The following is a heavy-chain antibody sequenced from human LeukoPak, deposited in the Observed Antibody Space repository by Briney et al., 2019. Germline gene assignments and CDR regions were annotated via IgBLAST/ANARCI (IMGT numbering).Heavy chain of an antibody. J-gene: IGHJ5*02. CDR1: GYTFTGYY. Sequence: WASVKVSCKASGYTFTGYYMHWVRQAPGEGLEWTGWINPYNGATNYAQKFQGRVTMTRDTSMSTVYMELNSLRSDDTAVYYCARAPYCDFSSCYTGHNWFDPWGQGTLVTVSS. V-gene: IGHV1-2*02. D-gene: IGHD2-2*02. CDR3: ARAPYCDFSSCYTGHNWFDP. CDR2: INPYNGAT.